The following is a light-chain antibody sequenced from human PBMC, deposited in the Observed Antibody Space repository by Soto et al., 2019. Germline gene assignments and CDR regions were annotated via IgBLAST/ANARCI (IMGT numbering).Light chain of an antibody. V-gene: IGLV2-8*01. CDR1: SSDVGAYKY. CDR3: TSYVGSNIWV. J-gene: IGLJ3*02. Sequence: QSALTQPPSASGSPGQSVTIPCTGTSSDVGAYKYVSWYQQYPGKAPKLMIYEVSKRPSGVPDRFSGSKSGTTASLTVSGLQAEDEADYYCTSYVGSNIWVFGGGTKLTVL. CDR2: EVS.